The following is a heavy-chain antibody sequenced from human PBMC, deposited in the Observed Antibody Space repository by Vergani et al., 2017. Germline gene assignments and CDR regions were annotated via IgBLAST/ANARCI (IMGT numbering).Heavy chain of an antibody. Sequence: QVQLQASGPGRVKPSQTLSLTCTMSGGSISAGYYFWSWIRQPAGKGLEWLGHISASGNASHSPSLKTRVSMSVDTSKNQFSLTVTSVTAADTAIYFCARRSGGYCGGKVQPLRTAFDVWGHGTVVTVSS. CDR3: ARRSGGYCGGKVQPLRTAFDV. V-gene: IGHV4-61*02. D-gene: IGHD2-21*01. CDR2: ISASGNA. J-gene: IGHJ3*01. CDR1: GGSISAGYYF.